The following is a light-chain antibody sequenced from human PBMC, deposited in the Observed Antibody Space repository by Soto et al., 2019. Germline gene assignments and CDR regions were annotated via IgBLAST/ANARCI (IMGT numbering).Light chain of an antibody. CDR2: GAS. Sequence: EIVLTQSPGTLSLSPWERATLSCRASHSVSRTYLAWYQQKPGQAPRLLIYGASDRATGTPDRFSGSGSGTDFTLTISRLEPEDFAVYYCQQYGSSGTFGQGTKVDIK. CDR3: QQYGSSGT. CDR1: HSVSRTY. J-gene: IGKJ1*01. V-gene: IGKV3-20*01.